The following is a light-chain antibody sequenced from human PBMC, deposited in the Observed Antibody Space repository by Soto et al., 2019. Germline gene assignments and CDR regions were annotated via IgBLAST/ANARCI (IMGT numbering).Light chain of an antibody. CDR2: EVS. Sequence: QSVLTQPASVSGSPGQSITISCTGTSIDVGGYNYVSWHQQHPGKAPKLMIYEVSNRPSGVSNRFSGSKSGNTASLTISGLQAEDEADYYCSPYTSSSTRVFGTGTKVTVL. CDR1: SIDVGGYNY. CDR3: SPYTSSSTRV. V-gene: IGLV2-14*01. J-gene: IGLJ1*01.